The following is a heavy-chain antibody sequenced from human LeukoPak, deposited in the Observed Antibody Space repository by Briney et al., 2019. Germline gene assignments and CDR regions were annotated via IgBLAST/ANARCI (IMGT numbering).Heavy chain of an antibody. J-gene: IGHJ2*01. Sequence: SETLSLTCTVSGVSISSYHWSWIRQPPGKGLEWIGYISHSGSTNYNPSLKSRVTISFDTSKNQFSLKVISVTAADTAVYYCARAPKPGIAAAGIGWFFDLWGRGTLVIVSS. D-gene: IGHD6-13*01. CDR2: ISHSGST. V-gene: IGHV4-59*01. CDR3: ARAPKPGIAAAGIGWFFDL. CDR1: GVSISSYH.